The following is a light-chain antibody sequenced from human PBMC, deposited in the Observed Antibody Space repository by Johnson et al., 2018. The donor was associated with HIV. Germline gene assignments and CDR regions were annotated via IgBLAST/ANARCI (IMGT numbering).Light chain of an antibody. CDR2: DNT. CDR1: SSNIGNNY. CDR3: GTWDSSLSAYV. Sequence: QSVLTQPPSVSAAPGQKVTISCSGSSSNIGNNYVSWYQQLPGTAPKLLIYDNTKRPSGIPDRFSGSKSGTSATLGITGLPTGDEADYYCGTWDSSLSAYVFGTGTKVTVL. J-gene: IGLJ1*01. V-gene: IGLV1-51*01.